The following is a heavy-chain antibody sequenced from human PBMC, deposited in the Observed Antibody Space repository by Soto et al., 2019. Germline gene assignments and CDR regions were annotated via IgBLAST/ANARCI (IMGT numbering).Heavy chain of an antibody. Sequence: GESLKISCKGSGYSFTSYWIGWVRQMPGKGLEWMGIIYPGDSDTRYSPSFQGQVTISADKSISTAYLQWSSLKASDTAMYCCARHGLRFLEWLPPLDVWGQGTTVTVSS. D-gene: IGHD3-3*01. CDR2: IYPGDSDT. J-gene: IGHJ6*02. CDR1: GYSFTSYW. V-gene: IGHV5-51*01. CDR3: ARHGLRFLEWLPPLDV.